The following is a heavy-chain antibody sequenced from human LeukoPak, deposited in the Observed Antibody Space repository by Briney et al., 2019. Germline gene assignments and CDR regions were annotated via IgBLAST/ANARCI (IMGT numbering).Heavy chain of an antibody. CDR3: ASPLHNWNEVPWAFDI. CDR2: IKQDGSEK. D-gene: IGHD1-1*01. J-gene: IGHJ3*02. Sequence: LSGGSLRLSCVASGFTFSSYWMSWVRQAPGKGLEWVANIKQDGSEKYYVDSVKGRFTISRDNAKNSLYLQMNSLRAEDTAVYYCASPLHNWNEVPWAFDIWGQGTMVTVSS. CDR1: GFTFSSYW. V-gene: IGHV3-7*01.